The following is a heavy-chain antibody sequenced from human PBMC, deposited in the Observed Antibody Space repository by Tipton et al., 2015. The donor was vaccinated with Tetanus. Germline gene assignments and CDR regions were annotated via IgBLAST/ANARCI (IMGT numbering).Heavy chain of an antibody. D-gene: IGHD4-17*01. Sequence: GLVKPSQTLSLTCAISGDSVSGNSAAWNRIRQSPSRGLEWLGRTYYRSEWYYDYAVSVKSRITINPDTSKNQLSLQLNSVTPDDTAVYYCARSRGGDLDYWGQGTLVTVSS. CDR1: GDSVSGNSAA. J-gene: IGHJ4*02. CDR2: TYYRSEWYY. CDR3: ARSRGGDLDY. V-gene: IGHV6-1*01.